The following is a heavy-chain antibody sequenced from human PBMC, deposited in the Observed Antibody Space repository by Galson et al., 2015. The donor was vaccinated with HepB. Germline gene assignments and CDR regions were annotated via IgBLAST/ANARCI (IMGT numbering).Heavy chain of an antibody. CDR2: ISSSGSTI. Sequence: SLRLSCAASGFTFSDYYMSWIRQAPGKGLEWVSHISSSGSTIYYADSVKGRFTISRDNAKGSLYLQMNSLRADDTAVYYCARGRVYCSGGTCYYFDYWGQGTLVTVSS. CDR3: ARGRVYCSGGTCYYFDY. CDR1: GFTFSDYY. D-gene: IGHD2-15*01. V-gene: IGHV3-11*01. J-gene: IGHJ4*02.